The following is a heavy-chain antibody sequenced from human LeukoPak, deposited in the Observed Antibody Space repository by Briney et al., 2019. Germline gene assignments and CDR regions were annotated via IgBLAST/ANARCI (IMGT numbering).Heavy chain of an antibody. CDR1: GGSISSGDYY. CDR3: ARSNYYGSGSYYNPYYYYGMDV. D-gene: IGHD3-10*01. J-gene: IGHJ6*02. Sequence: PSETLSLTCIVSGGSISSGDYYWSWIRQPPGKGLEWIGYIYYSGSTYYNPSLKSRVTISVDTSKNQFSLKLSSVTAADTAVYYCARSNYYGSGSYYNPYYYYGMDVWGQGTTVTVSS. V-gene: IGHV4-30-4*01. CDR2: IYYSGST.